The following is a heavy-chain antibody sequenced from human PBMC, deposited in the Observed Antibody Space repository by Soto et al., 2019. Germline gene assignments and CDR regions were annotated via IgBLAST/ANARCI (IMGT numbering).Heavy chain of an antibody. D-gene: IGHD3-3*01. CDR2: INHSGST. CDR1: GGSFGGYY. J-gene: IGHJ5*02. CDR3: ARGFYDFWSGYLDWFDP. V-gene: IGHV4-34*01. Sequence: SETLSLTCAVYGGSFGGYYWIWIRQPPGKGLEWIGEINHSGSTNYNPSLKSRVTISVDTSKNQFSLKLSSVTAADTAVYYCARGFYDFWSGYLDWFDPWGQGTLVTVSS.